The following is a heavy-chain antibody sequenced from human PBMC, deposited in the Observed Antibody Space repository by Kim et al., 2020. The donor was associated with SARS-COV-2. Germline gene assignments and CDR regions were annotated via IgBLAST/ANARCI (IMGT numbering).Heavy chain of an antibody. D-gene: IGHD5-12*01. V-gene: IGHV3-53*01. CDR3: ARGKTDYFSGYFVGGGQYYFDY. Sequence: GGSLRRSCAASGFTVSSSYMTWVRQTPGKGLECVSMLYSGGSTFYADSVKGRFTISRDDSKNTLYLQMSSLRVADTAVYYCARGKTDYFSGYFVGGGQYYFDYWGPGTPVTVSS. CDR1: GFTVSSSY. J-gene: IGHJ4*02. CDR2: LYSGGST.